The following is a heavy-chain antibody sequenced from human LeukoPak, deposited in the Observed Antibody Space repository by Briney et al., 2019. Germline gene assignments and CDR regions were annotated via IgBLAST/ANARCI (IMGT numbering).Heavy chain of an antibody. CDR2: ISNNGGYT. J-gene: IGHJ4*02. D-gene: IGHD1-26*01. CDR3: AKTPAYSGSFRYFDY. V-gene: IGHV3-23*01. Sequence: GGSLRLSCAASGFTFSSSAMSWVRQAPGKRLEWVSAISNNGGYTYYADSVQGRFTISRDNSKSTLCLQMNSLRAEDTAVYYCAKTPAYSGSFRYFDYWGQGTLVTVSS. CDR1: GFTFSSSA.